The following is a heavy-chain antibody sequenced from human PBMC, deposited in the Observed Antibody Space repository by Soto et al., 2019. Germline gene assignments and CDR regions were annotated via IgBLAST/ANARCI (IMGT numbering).Heavy chain of an antibody. D-gene: IGHD3-3*01. CDR3: ARDQRYDFWSGYYRDYGMDV. CDR2: ISSRSSYI. J-gene: IGHJ6*02. Sequence: EVQLVESGGGLVKPGGSLRLSCAASGFTFSSYTMNWVRQAPGKGLEWVSSISSRSSYIYYADSVKGRFTISRDNAKISVYLQMNSLRAEDMAVYYCARDQRYDFWSGYYRDYGMDVWGQGTTVTVSS. V-gene: IGHV3-21*02. CDR1: GFTFSSYT.